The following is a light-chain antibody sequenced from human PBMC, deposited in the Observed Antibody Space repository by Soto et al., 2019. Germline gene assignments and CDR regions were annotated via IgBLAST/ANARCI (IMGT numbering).Light chain of an antibody. J-gene: IGLJ2*01. CDR3: QSYDSGLSGWL. CDR1: SSNIGAVFD. V-gene: IGLV1-40*01. CDR2: ENT. Sequence: QSVLTQPPSVSGAPGQRVTITWTESSSNIGAVFDVHWYQQVPGTAPKLLIYENTKRPSGVPDRFSGSKSGTSASLAITGLQAEDEADYYCQSYDSGLSGWLFGGGTKLTVL.